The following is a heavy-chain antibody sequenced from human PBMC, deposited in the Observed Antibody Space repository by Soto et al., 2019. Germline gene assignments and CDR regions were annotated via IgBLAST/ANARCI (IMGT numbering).Heavy chain of an antibody. Sequence: QVQLVQSGAEVKKPGASVKVSCKASGYSFTTYFLSWVRQAPGQGLEWMGWINPNSGVTSSAQRLQGRVTMTRDTSINTVYMELSSLTSDDTAFYYCARSASSVAARRQFDYWGQGTLVTVSS. CDR1: GYSFTTYF. V-gene: IGHV1-2*02. CDR2: INPNSGVT. D-gene: IGHD6-6*01. J-gene: IGHJ4*02. CDR3: ARSASSVAARRQFDY.